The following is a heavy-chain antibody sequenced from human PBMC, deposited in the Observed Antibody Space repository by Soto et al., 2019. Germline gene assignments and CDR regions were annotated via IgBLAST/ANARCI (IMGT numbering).Heavy chain of an antibody. CDR1: GFTFSSNY. CDR3: GTSHRATCYGRDV. Sequence: XGSLRLSFAASGFTFSSNYMSWVRQAPGKGLEWVSVIYSGSSTYYADSVKRGLTTSRNDSKNTPQLQIKSLITEDTAVYYCGTSHRATCYGRDVCGQRTTVTVSS. D-gene: IGHD1-1*01. J-gene: IGHJ6*02. V-gene: IGHV3-53*01. CDR2: IYSGSST.